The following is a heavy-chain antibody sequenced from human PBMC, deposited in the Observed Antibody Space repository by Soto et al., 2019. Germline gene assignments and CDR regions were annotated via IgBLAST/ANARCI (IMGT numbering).Heavy chain of an antibody. D-gene: IGHD3-10*01. Sequence: SETLSLTCTVSGGSISSYYWSWIRQPPGKGLEWIGYIYYSGSTNYNPSLKSRVTISVDTSKNQFSLKLSSVTAADTAVYYCARNFHFGEFNWLDPWGQGTLVTVSS. V-gene: IGHV4-59*01. J-gene: IGHJ5*02. CDR3: ARNFHFGEFNWLDP. CDR1: GGSISSYY. CDR2: IYYSGST.